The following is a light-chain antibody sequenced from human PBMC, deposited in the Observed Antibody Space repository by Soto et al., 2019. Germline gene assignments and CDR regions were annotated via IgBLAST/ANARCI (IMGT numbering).Light chain of an antibody. Sequence: IVLTQSPATLSLSPGERASLSCRASQTVGKDLAWYQVRPGQAPRVLIFDASTRATGGPPRFRGRRSGSDFTLTISRLDPEDFALYYCQQRCAWPFTFGGGTSVLIK. CDR2: DAS. V-gene: IGKV3-11*01. CDR3: QQRCAWPFT. J-gene: IGKJ4*01. CDR1: QTVGKD.